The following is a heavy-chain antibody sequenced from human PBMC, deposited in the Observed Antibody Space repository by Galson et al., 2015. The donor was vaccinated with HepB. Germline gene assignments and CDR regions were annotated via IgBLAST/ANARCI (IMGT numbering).Heavy chain of an antibody. J-gene: IGHJ4*02. CDR3: ARDRTRGTLTGTTI. CDR1: GFTFSDYY. V-gene: IGHV3-11*01. CDR2: ISSSGSTI. D-gene: IGHD1-7*01. Sequence: SLRLSCAASGFTFSDYYMSWIRQAPGKGLEWVSYISSSGSTIYYADSVKGRFTISRDNAKNSLYLQMNSLRAEDTAVYYCARDRTRGTLTGTTIWGQGTLVTVSS.